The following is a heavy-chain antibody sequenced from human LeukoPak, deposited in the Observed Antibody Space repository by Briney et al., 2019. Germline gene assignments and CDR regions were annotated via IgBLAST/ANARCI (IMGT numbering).Heavy chain of an antibody. CDR2: ISSSSTYI. CDR3: ARSAYDIWTGYYYIDY. V-gene: IGHV3-21*01. CDR1: GFTFSSYS. J-gene: IGHJ4*02. Sequence: GGSLRLSCAASGFTFSSYSMNWVRQAPGKGLEWVSSISSSSTYIYYADSVKGRFTISRDNAKNSLYLQMNSLRAEDTAVYYCARSAYDIWTGYYYIDYWGQGTLVTVSS. D-gene: IGHD3-9*01.